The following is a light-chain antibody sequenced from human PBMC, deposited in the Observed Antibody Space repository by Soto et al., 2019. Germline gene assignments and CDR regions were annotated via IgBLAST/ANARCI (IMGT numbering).Light chain of an antibody. J-gene: IGKJ4*01. CDR3: QQVNNYPLA. CDR1: QDIGDF. CDR2: SAS. V-gene: IGKV1-9*01. Sequence: IQLTQSPSSLSASVGDRVTITCRASQDIGDFLSWYQQEPGKAPKLLIYSASTLQSGVPSRFSGSGSGTDFTLTISSLQPEDFAPYYCQQVNNYPLAFGGGTKVEIK.